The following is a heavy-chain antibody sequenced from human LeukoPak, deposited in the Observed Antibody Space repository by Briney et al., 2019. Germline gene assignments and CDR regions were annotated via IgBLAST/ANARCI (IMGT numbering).Heavy chain of an antibody. V-gene: IGHV6-1*01. J-gene: IGHJ6*03. D-gene: IGHD5/OR15-5a*01. CDR1: GYSVSSNSAT. CDR2: TYYRTKWYN. CDR3: ARGVHSYYMDV. Sequence: SQTLSLTCNISGYSVSSNSATWNWIRHSPSIVLEWLGRTYYRTKWYNDYAVSVKSRITINPDTSKNQYSLQLNSVTPEDTAVYYCARGVHSYYMDVWGKGTTVTVSS.